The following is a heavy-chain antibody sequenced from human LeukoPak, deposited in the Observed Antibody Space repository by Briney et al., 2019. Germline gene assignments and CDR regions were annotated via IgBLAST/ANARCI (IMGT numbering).Heavy chain of an antibody. CDR3: ARGPIGSKYYYYYYMDV. CDR1: GFTFSSYS. Sequence: PGGSLRLSCAASGFTFSSYSMNWVRQAPGKGLEWVSYISSSSSTIYYADSVKGRFTISRDNAKNSLYLQMNSLRAEDTAVYYCARGPIGSKYYYYYYMDVWGKGTTVTVSS. J-gene: IGHJ6*03. D-gene: IGHD6-25*01. CDR2: ISSSSSTI. V-gene: IGHV3-48*01.